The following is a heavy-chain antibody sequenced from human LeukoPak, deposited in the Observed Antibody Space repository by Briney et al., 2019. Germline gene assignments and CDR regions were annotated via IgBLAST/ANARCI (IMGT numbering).Heavy chain of an antibody. CDR3: ARGSPPRRNYDSRGYYSYYFDY. CDR2: ISAYNGNT. D-gene: IGHD3-22*01. J-gene: IGHJ4*02. V-gene: IGHV1-18*01. CDR1: GYTFTSYG. Sequence: GASVKVSCKASGYTFTSYGISWVRQAPGQGLEWMGWISAYNGNTHYAQKLQGRVTMTTDTSTSTVYMELRSLRSDGTAVYYCARGSPPRRNYDSRGYYSYYFDYWGQGTLVTVSS.